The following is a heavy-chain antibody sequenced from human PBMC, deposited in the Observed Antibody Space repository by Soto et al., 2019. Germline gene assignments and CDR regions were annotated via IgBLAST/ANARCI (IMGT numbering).Heavy chain of an antibody. V-gene: IGHV4-34*01. CDR3: ARLGGYYQAFDN. D-gene: IGHD3-3*01. CDR1: GGSFSGYY. Sequence: SETLSLTCAVYGGSFSGYYWSWIRQPPGKGLEWIGEINHSGSTNYNPSLKSRVTISVDTSKNQFSLKLDSVTAADTAVYYCARLGGYYQAFDNWGQGTLVTVSS. J-gene: IGHJ4*02. CDR2: INHSGST.